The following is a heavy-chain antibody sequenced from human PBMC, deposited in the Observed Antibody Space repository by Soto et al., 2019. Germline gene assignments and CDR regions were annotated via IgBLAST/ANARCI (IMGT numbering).Heavy chain of an antibody. CDR1: GYTFTSYD. J-gene: IGHJ6*02. CDR2: MNPNSGNT. Sequence: QVQLVQSGAEVKKPGASVKVSCKASGYTFTSYDINWVRQATGQGLEWMGWMNPNSGNTGYAQKFQGRVTMTRNTSISTAYMELSSLRSEDTAVYYCARGVLRFLEWLFRGMDVWGQGTTDTVSS. D-gene: IGHD3-3*01. V-gene: IGHV1-8*01. CDR3: ARGVLRFLEWLFRGMDV.